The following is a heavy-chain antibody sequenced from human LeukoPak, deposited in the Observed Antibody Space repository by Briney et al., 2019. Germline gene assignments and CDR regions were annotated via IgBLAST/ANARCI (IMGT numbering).Heavy chain of an antibody. CDR1: GGSITRSSYY. J-gene: IGHJ4*02. D-gene: IGHD3-22*01. CDR3: ARRDYYDSSGHFDY. CDR2: IFYSGST. V-gene: IGHV4-39*01. Sequence: SETLSLTCTVSGGSITRSSYYWAWIRQPPGKGLEWIASIFYSGSTYYNPSLKSRVTISVDTSKNQFSLKLSSVTAADTAVYYCARRDYYDSSGHFDYWGQGTLVTVSS.